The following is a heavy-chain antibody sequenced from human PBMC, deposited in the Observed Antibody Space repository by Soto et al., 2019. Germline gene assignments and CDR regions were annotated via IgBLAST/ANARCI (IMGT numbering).Heavy chain of an antibody. CDR2: INPNSGGT. CDR3: ARGKDIVQPGPVRTYYYYYYYGMDV. J-gene: IGHJ6*02. Sequence: GASVKVSCKASGYTFTGYYMHWVRQAPGQGLEWMGWINPNSGGTNYAQKFQGWVTMTRDTSISTAYMELSRLRSDDTAVYYCARGKDIVQPGPVRTYYYYYYYGMDVWGQGTTVTVSS. CDR1: GYTFTGYY. V-gene: IGHV1-2*04. D-gene: IGHD2-8*01.